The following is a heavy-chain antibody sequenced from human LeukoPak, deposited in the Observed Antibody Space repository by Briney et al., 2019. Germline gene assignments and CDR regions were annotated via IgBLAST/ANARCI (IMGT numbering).Heavy chain of an antibody. CDR3: AKDGAYINYQYYFDS. CDR1: GFSFGDYG. CDR2: MSFDGSNK. Sequence: GGSLRLSCAASGFSFGDYGIHWVRQAPGKGLEWVAVMSFDGSNKYYADSVKGRFTISRDNSKTTLSLQMNSLRVEDTAVYYCAKDGAYINYQYYFDSWGRGTLVTVSS. J-gene: IGHJ4*02. V-gene: IGHV3-30*18. D-gene: IGHD4-11*01.